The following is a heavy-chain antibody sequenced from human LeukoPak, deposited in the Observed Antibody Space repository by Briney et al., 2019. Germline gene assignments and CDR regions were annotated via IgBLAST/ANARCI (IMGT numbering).Heavy chain of an antibody. J-gene: IGHJ4*02. Sequence: SSETLSLTCTVSGVSVSNYYWAWVRQPAVKGPEWIGRIYSSGITNYNPSLRSRVSVSLDTSKNQFSLKLNSVTAADTAVYYCATEGPLIWRPPHFESWGQGTLVIVSS. D-gene: IGHD2-15*01. CDR3: ATEGPLIWRPPHFES. CDR1: GVSVSNYY. V-gene: IGHV4-4*07. CDR2: IYSSGIT.